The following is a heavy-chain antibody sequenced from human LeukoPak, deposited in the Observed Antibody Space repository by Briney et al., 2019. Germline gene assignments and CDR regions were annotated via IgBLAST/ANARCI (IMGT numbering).Heavy chain of an antibody. Sequence: GGSLRLSCAASGFTFSDYYMSRIRQAPGKGLEWVSYISSSGSTIYYADSVKGRFTISRDNAKNSLYLQMNSLRAEDTAVYYCARTIGYCSGGSCYPEYFQHWGQGTLVTVSS. V-gene: IGHV3-11*04. J-gene: IGHJ1*01. CDR3: ARTIGYCSGGSCYPEYFQH. CDR2: ISSSGSTI. CDR1: GFTFSDYY. D-gene: IGHD2-15*01.